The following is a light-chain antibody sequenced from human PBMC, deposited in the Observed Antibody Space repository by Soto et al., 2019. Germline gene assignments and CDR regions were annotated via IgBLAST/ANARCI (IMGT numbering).Light chain of an antibody. CDR2: GAS. J-gene: IGKJ1*01. V-gene: IGKV3-20*01. CDR3: QQCGSSPRT. CDR1: QSVSSSY. Sequence: EIVLTQSPGTLSLSPGERATLSCRASQSVSSSYLAWYQQKPGQTPRLLIYGASSRATGIPDRFSGGGSGTDFTLTISRLEPDDFAVYYCQQCGSSPRTFGQGTKVEIK.